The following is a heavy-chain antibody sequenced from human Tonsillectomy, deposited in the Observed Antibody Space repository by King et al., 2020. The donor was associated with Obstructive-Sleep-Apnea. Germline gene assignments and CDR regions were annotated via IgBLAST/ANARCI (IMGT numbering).Heavy chain of an antibody. D-gene: IGHD3-3*01. V-gene: IGHV1-46*01. CDR3: ARGSWSGEFDP. CDR1: GYTFSSYY. J-gene: IGHJ5*02. CDR2: INPSGGST. Sequence: QLVQSGAEVKKPGASVKVSCKASGYTFSSYYMHWVRQAPGQGLEWMGIINPSGGSTSYEQKFQGRVTMTRDTSTSTVYRELSSLRSEETAVYYCARGSWSGEFDPWGQGTLVTVSS.